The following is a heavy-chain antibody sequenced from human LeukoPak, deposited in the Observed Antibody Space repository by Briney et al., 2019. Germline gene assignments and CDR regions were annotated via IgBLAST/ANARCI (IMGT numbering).Heavy chain of an antibody. J-gene: IGHJ4*02. CDR2: IGSSGRTI. Sequence: GGSLRLSCAASGFTFSDYYMSWIRQAPGKGLEWVSYIGSSGRTIYYADSVKGRFTISRDNAKNSLYLQMNSLRPEDTAVYYCARDYGGSSPFDYWGQGTLVTVSS. CDR3: ARDYGGSSPFDY. CDR1: GFTFSDYY. V-gene: IGHV3-11*04. D-gene: IGHD4-23*01.